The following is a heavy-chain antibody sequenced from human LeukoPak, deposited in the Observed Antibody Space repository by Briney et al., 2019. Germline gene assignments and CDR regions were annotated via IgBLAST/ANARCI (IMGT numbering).Heavy chain of an antibody. CDR2: IKQDGSEK. V-gene: IGHV3-7*01. J-gene: IGHJ1*01. D-gene: IGHD3-10*01. CDR1: GFTFSNYW. Sequence: GGSLRLSCAASGFTFSNYWMSWVRQAPGKGLEWVANIKQDGSEKYYVDSVKGRFTISRDNTKNSLYLQMNSLRAEDTAVYYCASLGGWFGEWEEYFQHWGQGTLVTVSS. CDR3: ASLGGWFGEWEEYFQH.